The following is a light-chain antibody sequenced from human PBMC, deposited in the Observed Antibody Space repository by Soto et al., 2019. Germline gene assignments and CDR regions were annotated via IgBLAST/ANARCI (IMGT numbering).Light chain of an antibody. J-gene: IGKJ2*01. V-gene: IGKV2-30*01. CDR2: KVS. CDR3: LQITHWPHT. CDR1: QGLVSSDGSTY. Sequence: VVMTQSPLSLPVTLGQPASISCRSSQGLVSSDGSTYLNWYQQRPGQSPRRLIYKVSDRDSGVPDRFSGSGSGTDFTLKISRVEAEDIGVYYRLQITHWPHTFGQGTKLEIK.